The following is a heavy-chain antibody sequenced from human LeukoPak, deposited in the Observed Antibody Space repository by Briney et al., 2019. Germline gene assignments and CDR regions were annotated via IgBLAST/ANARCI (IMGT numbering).Heavy chain of an antibody. D-gene: IGHD4-23*01. V-gene: IGHV4-59*01. Sequence: PSETLSLTCTVSGGSISSYYWSWIRQPPGKGLEWIGYIYYSGSTNYNPSLKSRVTISVDTSKNQFSLKLSSVTAADTAVYYCARSPVGAFDIWGQGTMVTVSS. CDR3: ARSPVGAFDI. CDR1: GGSISSYY. J-gene: IGHJ3*02. CDR2: IYYSGST.